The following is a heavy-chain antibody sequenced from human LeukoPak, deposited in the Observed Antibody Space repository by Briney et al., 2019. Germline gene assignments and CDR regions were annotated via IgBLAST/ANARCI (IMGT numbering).Heavy chain of an antibody. CDR2: IDPSDSYT. J-gene: IGHJ4*02. Sequence: GESLKISCKGSGYSITSYWISWVRQMPGKGLEWMGRIDPSDSYTNYNPSFQGHVTISVDKSINTAYLQWSSLKASDTAIYYRARKLSPLDYWGQGTLVTVSS. CDR3: ARKLSPLDY. CDR1: GYSITSYW. V-gene: IGHV5-10-1*01. D-gene: IGHD5-18*01.